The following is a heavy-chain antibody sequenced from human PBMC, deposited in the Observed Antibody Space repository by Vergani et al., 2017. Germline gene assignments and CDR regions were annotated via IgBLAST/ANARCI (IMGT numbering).Heavy chain of an antibody. Sequence: EVQLLESGGGLVQPGGSLRLSCAASGFTFSSYAMSWVRQAPGKGLEWVSAISGSGGSTYYADSVKGRFPISRDNSKNTLYLQMNSLRAEDTAVYYCAKDVTDIVVVPAAGAFDYWGQGTLVTVSS. J-gene: IGHJ4*02. CDR2: ISGSGGST. D-gene: IGHD2-2*01. CDR3: AKDVTDIVVVPAAGAFDY. V-gene: IGHV3-23*01. CDR1: GFTFSSYA.